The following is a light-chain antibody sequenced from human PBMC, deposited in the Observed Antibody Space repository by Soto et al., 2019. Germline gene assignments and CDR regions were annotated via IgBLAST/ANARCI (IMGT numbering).Light chain of an antibody. CDR1: QSVSSN. CDR3: QQYNNWPPIT. Sequence: EIVMPQSPATLSVSPGERATLSCRASQSVSSNLAWYQQKPGQAPRLLIYGASTRATGIPARFSGSGSGTEFTLTISSLQSEEFAVYYCQQYNNWPPITVGQGTRLEIK. CDR2: GAS. J-gene: IGKJ5*01. V-gene: IGKV3D-15*01.